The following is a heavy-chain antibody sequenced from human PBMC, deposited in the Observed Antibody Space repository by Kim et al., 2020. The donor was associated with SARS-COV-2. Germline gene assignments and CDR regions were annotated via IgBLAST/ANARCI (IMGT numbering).Heavy chain of an antibody. J-gene: IGHJ4*02. Sequence: GGSLRLSCSASGFTFSSYAMHWVRQAPGKGLEYVSAISSNGGSTYYADSVKGRFTISRDNSKNTLYLQMSSLRAEDTAVYYCVKQSAYDSSGYYYVLFFDYWGQGTLVTVSS. CDR1: GFTFSSYA. CDR3: VKQSAYDSSGYYYVLFFDY. D-gene: IGHD3-22*01. V-gene: IGHV3-64D*06. CDR2: ISSNGGST.